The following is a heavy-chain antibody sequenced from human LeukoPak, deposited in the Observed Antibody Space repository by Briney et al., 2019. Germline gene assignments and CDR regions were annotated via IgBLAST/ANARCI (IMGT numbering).Heavy chain of an antibody. V-gene: IGHV3-53*01. J-gene: IGHJ4*02. Sequence: PGGSLRLSCAVSGFTVSGNYMSWVRQAPGKGLEWVSLIYSGGTTYYADSVKGRFTISRDNAKNSLYLQMNSLRAEDTAVYYCAKDGRITIFGVVRNWGQGTLVTVSS. CDR2: IYSGGTT. CDR1: GFTVSGNY. CDR3: AKDGRITIFGVVRN. D-gene: IGHD3-3*01.